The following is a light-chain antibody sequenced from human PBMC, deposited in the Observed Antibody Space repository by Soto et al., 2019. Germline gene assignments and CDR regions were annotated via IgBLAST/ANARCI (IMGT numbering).Light chain of an antibody. J-gene: IGKJ1*01. Sequence: EIVMTPAPATLSVSPGERATPSCRASQSVSSNLAWYQQKPGQAPRLLIHGATTRATGIPARFSGSGSGTEFTLTISSLQSEDFAVYYCQQYNNWPRTFGQGTKVDIK. CDR1: QSVSSN. CDR3: QQYNNWPRT. V-gene: IGKV3-15*01. CDR2: GAT.